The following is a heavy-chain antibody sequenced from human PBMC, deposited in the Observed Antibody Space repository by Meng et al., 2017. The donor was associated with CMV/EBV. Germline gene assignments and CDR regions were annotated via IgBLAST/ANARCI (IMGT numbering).Heavy chain of an antibody. D-gene: IGHD1-26*01. J-gene: IGHJ5*02. V-gene: IGHV1-2*02. CDR3: ARDALGAPNWFDP. Sequence: ASVKVSCKASGYTFTGYYMHWVRQAPGQGLEWMGWINPNSGGTNYAQKFQGRVTMTRDTSISTAYMELSSLRSEDTAVYYCARDALGAPNWFDPWGQGTLVTVSS. CDR2: INPNSGGT. CDR1: GYTFTGYY.